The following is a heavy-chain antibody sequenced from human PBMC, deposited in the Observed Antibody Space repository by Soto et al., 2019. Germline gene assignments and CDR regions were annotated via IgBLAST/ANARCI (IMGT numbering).Heavy chain of an antibody. D-gene: IGHD3-3*01. Sequence: QVQLVQSGAAVKKPGASVKVSCKASGYTFTSYYMHWVRQDPGQGLEWMGIINPSGGSTSYAQKFQGRVTMTRDTSTSTVYMELSSLRSEDTAVYYCARVNDFWTGFYYGMDVWGQGTTVTVSS. V-gene: IGHV1-46*01. CDR2: INPSGGST. CDR1: GYTFTSYY. J-gene: IGHJ6*02. CDR3: ARVNDFWTGFYYGMDV.